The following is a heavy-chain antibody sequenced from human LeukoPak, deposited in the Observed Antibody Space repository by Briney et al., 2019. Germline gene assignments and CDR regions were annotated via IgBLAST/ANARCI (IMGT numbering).Heavy chain of an antibody. Sequence: SETLSLTCTVSGGSISSSSYYWGWIRQPPGKGLEWIGSIYYSGSTYYNPSLKSRVTISVDTSKNQFSLKLSSVTAADTAVYYCARARAYYDSSGYYSGNAFDIWGQGTMVTVSS. CDR1: GGSISSSSYY. CDR3: ARARAYYDSSGYYSGNAFDI. V-gene: IGHV4-39*07. J-gene: IGHJ3*02. D-gene: IGHD3-22*01. CDR2: IYYSGST.